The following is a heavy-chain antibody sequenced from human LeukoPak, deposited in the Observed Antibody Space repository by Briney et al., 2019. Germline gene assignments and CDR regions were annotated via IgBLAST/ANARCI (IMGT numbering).Heavy chain of an antibody. J-gene: IGHJ4*02. D-gene: IGHD6-19*01. CDR2: ISGSGDNT. Sequence: QPGGSLRLSCAASGFTFRSYAMSWVRQAPGKRLEWVSGISGSGDNTYYADSVKGRFTISRDNSKNTLYLQMNSLGAEDTAVYYCAKNGYSSGWYRGDYFDYWGQGTLVTVSS. CDR3: AKNGYSSGWYRGDYFDY. CDR1: GFTFRSYA. V-gene: IGHV3-23*01.